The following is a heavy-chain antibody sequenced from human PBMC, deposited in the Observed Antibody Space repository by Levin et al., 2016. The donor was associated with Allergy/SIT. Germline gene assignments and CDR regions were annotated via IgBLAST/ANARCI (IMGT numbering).Heavy chain of an antibody. CDR2: IGTAGDT. D-gene: IGHD3-10*01. CDR3: ARGLPMVRGVMGFDY. Sequence: GGSLRLSCAASGFTFSSYDMHWVRQATGKGLEWVSAIGTAGDTYYPGSVKGRFTISRENAKNSLYLQMNSLRAGDTAVYYCARGLPMVRGVMGFDYWGQGTLVTVSS. V-gene: IGHV3-13*04. J-gene: IGHJ4*02. CDR1: GFTFSSYD.